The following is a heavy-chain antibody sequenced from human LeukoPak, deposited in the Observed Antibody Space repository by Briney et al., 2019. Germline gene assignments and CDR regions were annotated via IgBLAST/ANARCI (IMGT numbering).Heavy chain of an antibody. D-gene: IGHD6-13*01. CDR1: GFTFSDYY. J-gene: IGHJ3*02. CDR2: ISSSGSTI. V-gene: IGHV3-11*04. CDR3: ASGYSSSWYAAFDI. Sequence: GSLRLSCAASGFTFSDYYMSWIRQAPGKGLAWVSYISSSGSTIYYADSVKGRFTISRDNAKNSLYLQMNSLRAEDTAVYYCASGYSSSWYAAFDIWGQGTMVTVSS.